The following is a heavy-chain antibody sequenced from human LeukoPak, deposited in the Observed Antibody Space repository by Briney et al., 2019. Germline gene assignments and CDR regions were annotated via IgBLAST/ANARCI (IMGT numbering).Heavy chain of an antibody. CDR3: AREVRSGAAAGTELGY. V-gene: IGHV1-18*01. CDR2: ISAYNGNT. Sequence: ASVKVSCKASGYTFTSYGISWVRQAPGQGLEWMGWISAYNGNTNYAQKLQGRVTMTTDTSTSTAYMELRSLRSDDTAVYYCAREVRSGAAAGTELGYWGQGTLVTVSS. J-gene: IGHJ4*02. CDR1: GYTFTSYG. D-gene: IGHD6-13*01.